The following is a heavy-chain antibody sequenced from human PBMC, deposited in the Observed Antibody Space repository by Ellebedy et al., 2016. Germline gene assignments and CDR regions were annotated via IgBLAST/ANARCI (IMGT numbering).Heavy chain of an antibody. CDR2: ITGSGGST. CDR1: GFTFSSYA. Sequence: GESLKISXAASGFTFSSYAMNWVRQAPGKGLEWVSTITGSGGSTYYTVSVKGQFTISRDNSRNTLYLQMNSLRAEDTAVYYCAKDDPTSLGFDYWGQGALVTVSS. J-gene: IGHJ4*02. D-gene: IGHD1-26*01. V-gene: IGHV3-23*01. CDR3: AKDDPTSLGFDY.